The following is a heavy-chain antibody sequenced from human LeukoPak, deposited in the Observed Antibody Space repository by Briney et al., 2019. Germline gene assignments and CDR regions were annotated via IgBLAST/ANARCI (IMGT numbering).Heavy chain of an antibody. J-gene: IGHJ4*02. Sequence: GASVKVSCKASGYTFTSYAMHWVRQAPGQRLEWMGWIGAYNGNTNYAQKLQGRVTMTTDTSTSTAYMELRSLRSDDTAAYYCVKDGDRWSLAREYWGQGTLVTVSS. V-gene: IGHV1-18*01. CDR1: GYTFTSYA. D-gene: IGHD6-13*01. CDR2: IGAYNGNT. CDR3: VKDGDRWSLAREY.